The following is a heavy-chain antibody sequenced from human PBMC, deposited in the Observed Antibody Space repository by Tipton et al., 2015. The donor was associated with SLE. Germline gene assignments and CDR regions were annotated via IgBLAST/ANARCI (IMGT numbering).Heavy chain of an antibody. J-gene: IGHJ1*01. Sequence: QLVQSGAEVKKPGASVKVSCKASGYTFTSYYMHWVRQAPGQGLEWMGIINPSGGSTSYAQKFQVRVTMTRDTSTSTVYMELSSLRSEDTAVYYCARRSRTVTSAEYFQHWGQGTLVTVSS. CDR3: ARRSRTVTSAEYFQH. CDR1: GYTFTSYY. CDR2: INPSGGST. D-gene: IGHD4-17*01. V-gene: IGHV1-46*01.